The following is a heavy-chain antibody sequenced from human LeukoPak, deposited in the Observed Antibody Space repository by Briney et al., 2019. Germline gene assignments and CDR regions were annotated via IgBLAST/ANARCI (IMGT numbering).Heavy chain of an antibody. CDR2: INAGNGNT. D-gene: IGHD6-19*01. Sequence: ASVKVSCKASGYTFTSYAMHWVRQAPGQRLEWMGWINAGNGNTKYSQKFQGRVTITRDTSASTAYMELSSLRSEDTAVYYCARAPHTYSSGWYRPSYNWFDAWGQGTLVTVSS. J-gene: IGHJ5*02. CDR3: ARAPHTYSSGWYRPSYNWFDA. CDR1: GYTFTSYA. V-gene: IGHV1-3*01.